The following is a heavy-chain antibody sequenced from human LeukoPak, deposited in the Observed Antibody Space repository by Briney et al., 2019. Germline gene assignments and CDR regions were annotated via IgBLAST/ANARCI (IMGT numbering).Heavy chain of an antibody. CDR3: ARGKTYYYDSSGYYEEYYFDY. CDR2: IYYSGST. CDR1: GGSISSYY. V-gene: IGHV4-59*01. Sequence: PSETLSLTCTVSGGSISSYYWSWIRQPPGKGLEWIGYIYYSGSTNYNPSLKSRVTISVDTSKNQFSLKLSSVTAADTAVYYCARGKTYYYDSSGYYEEYYFDYWGQGTLVTVSS. J-gene: IGHJ4*02. D-gene: IGHD3-22*01.